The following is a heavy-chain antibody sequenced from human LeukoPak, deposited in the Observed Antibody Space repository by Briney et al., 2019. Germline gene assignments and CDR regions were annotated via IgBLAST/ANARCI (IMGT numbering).Heavy chain of an antibody. CDR2: INPNSGGT. J-gene: IGHJ3*02. CDR1: GYTFTGYY. D-gene: IGHD6-19*01. Sequence: GASVKVSCKASGYTFTGYYMHWVRQAPGQGLEWMGWINPNSGGTNYAQKFQGWVTMTRDTSISTAYMELSRLRSDDTAVYYRAREAVAGPNDAFDIWGQGTMVTVSS. CDR3: AREAVAGPNDAFDI. V-gene: IGHV1-2*04.